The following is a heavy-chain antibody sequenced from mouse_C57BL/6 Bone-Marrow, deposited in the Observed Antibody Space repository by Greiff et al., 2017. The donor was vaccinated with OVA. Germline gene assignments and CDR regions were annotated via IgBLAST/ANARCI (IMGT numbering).Heavy chain of an antibody. V-gene: IGHV5-6*01. CDR3: ARHYDYDGFAMDY. CDR1: GFTFSSYG. Sequence: EVQRVESGGDLVKPGGSLKLSCAASGFTFSSYGLSWVRQTPDKRLEWVATISSGGSYTYYPDSVTGRFTISRDNAKNTLYLQMSSLKSEDTAMYYCARHYDYDGFAMDYWGQGTSVTVSS. D-gene: IGHD2-4*01. J-gene: IGHJ4*01. CDR2: ISSGGSYT.